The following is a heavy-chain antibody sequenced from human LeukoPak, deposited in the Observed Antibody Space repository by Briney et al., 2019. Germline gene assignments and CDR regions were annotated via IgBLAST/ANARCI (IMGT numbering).Heavy chain of an antibody. J-gene: IGHJ4*02. CDR1: GVSISSSSYY. D-gene: IGHD3-22*01. Sequence: PSETLSLTCTVSGVSISSSSYYWGWLRQPPGKGLEWIGSIYYSGSTYYNPSLKSRSTISVDTSKNQFSLNLSSVTAADTAVYYCARLYYDSSGYYQICYFDYWGQGTLVTVSS. CDR3: ARLYYDSSGYYQICYFDY. CDR2: IYYSGST. V-gene: IGHV4-39*01.